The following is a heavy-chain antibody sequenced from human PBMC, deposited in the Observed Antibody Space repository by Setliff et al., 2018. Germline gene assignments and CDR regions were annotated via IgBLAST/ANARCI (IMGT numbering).Heavy chain of an antibody. CDR2: ISDTALGI. Sequence: GGSLRLSCAASGFTFNIYAMSWVRQPPGKGLEWVSSISDTALGIYYADSVRGRFTISRDNAKNSLYLQMNSLRAEDSAVYYCARDGVFYAMDFWGQGTMVTVSS. CDR3: ARDGVFYAMDF. D-gene: IGHD3-10*01. V-gene: IGHV3-23*01. J-gene: IGHJ6*02. CDR1: GFTFNIYA.